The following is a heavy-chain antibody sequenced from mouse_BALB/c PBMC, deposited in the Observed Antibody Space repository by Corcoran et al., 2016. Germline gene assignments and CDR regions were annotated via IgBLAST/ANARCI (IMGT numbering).Heavy chain of an antibody. CDR2: IDPANGNT. V-gene: IGHV14-3*02. CDR3: AKSGSSFDY. Sequence: EVQLQQSGAELVKPGASVKLSCTASGFNIKDTYMQWVKQRPEQGLECIGRIDPANGNTKYDTKFQSNATITAHTSSNTAYLQLSSLTSEDTAVYYCAKSGSSFDYWGQGTTLTVSS. J-gene: IGHJ2*01. D-gene: IGHD1-1*01. CDR1: GFNIKDTY.